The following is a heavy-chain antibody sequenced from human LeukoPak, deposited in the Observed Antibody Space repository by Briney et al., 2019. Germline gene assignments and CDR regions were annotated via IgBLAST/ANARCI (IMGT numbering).Heavy chain of an antibody. Sequence: SETLSFTCTVSGDSINSFYWSWIRQPPGMGLEWIGCIYTRGNTNYNPSLQSRLAISADTSKNQFSLKLSSVTAADTAIYYCVRGRYYYDNWGQGTLVTVSS. CDR1: GDSINSFY. V-gene: IGHV4-59*01. J-gene: IGHJ4*02. CDR2: IYTRGNT. CDR3: VRGRYYYDN.